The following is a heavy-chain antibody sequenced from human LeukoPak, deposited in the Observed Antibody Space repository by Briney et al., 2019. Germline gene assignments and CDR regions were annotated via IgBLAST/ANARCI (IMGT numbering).Heavy chain of an antibody. CDR2: INPNSGGT. CDR1: GYTFTGYY. V-gene: IGHV1-2*02. CDR3: ARDCEHLASGWPGCFDY. J-gene: IGHJ4*02. D-gene: IGHD6-19*01. Sequence: ASVKVSCKASGYTFTGYYMHWVRQAPGQGLEWMGWINPNSGGTNYAQKFQGRVTMTRDTSISTAYMELSRLRSDDTAVYYCARDCEHLASGWPGCFDYWGQGTLVTVSS.